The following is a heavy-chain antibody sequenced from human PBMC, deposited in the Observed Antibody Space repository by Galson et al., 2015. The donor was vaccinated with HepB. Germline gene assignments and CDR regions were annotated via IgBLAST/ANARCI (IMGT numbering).Heavy chain of an antibody. Sequence: CLRLSCAASSITFSSYAMSWVPQAPGKGLEWVSAISGSGGSTYYADSVKGRFTISRDNSKNTLYLQMNSLRAEDTAVYYCATSGYSSGWYPFLIDYWGQGTLVTVSS. J-gene: IGHJ4*02. CDR2: ISGSGGST. V-gene: IGHV3-23*01. D-gene: IGHD6-19*01. CDR3: ATSGYSSGWYPFLIDY. CDR1: SITFSSYA.